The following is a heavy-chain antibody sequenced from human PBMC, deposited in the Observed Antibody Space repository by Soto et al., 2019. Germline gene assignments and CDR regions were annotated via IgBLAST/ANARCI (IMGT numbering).Heavy chain of an antibody. J-gene: IGHJ4*02. CDR2: ITSSGGST. V-gene: IGHV3-23*01. D-gene: IGHD1-1*01. Sequence: EVQLLESGGGLVLTGGSLRLSCAASGFTFDNYAMGWVRQAPGKGLEWVSGITSSGGSTFYADSVKGRFTISRDNSKSTVSLQINSLRTDDTPVDYGAKERYNLSSDNWGKGTMDTVSS. CDR1: GFTFDNYA. CDR3: AKERYNLSSDN.